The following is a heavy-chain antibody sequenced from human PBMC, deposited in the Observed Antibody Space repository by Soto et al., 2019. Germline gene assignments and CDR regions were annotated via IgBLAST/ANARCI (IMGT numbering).Heavy chain of an antibody. Sequence: ASVKVSCKASGYTFTSYNINWVRQASGLGLEWLGWMNPNSGNTGYAQKFQGRVTMTRDNSINTAYMERSSLRSDDTALYYCARELGSSGAVDWFDPWGQGTLVTVSS. CDR1: GYTFTSYN. CDR2: MNPNSGNT. CDR3: ARELGSSGAVDWFDP. D-gene: IGHD6-6*01. V-gene: IGHV1-8*01. J-gene: IGHJ5*02.